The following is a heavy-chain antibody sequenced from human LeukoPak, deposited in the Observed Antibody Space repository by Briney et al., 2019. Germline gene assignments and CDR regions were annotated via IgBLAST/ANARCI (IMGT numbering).Heavy chain of an antibody. CDR1: GFTFSSYS. CDR3: ARDQAYCSSTSCYGPRDYYYYMDV. D-gene: IGHD2-2*01. Sequence: GGSLRLSCAASGFTFSSYSMNWVRQAPGKGLEWVSSISSSSSYIYYADSVKGRFTISRDNAKNSLYLQMNSLRAEDTAVYYCARDQAYCSSTSCYGPRDYYYYMDVWGKGTTVTVSS. J-gene: IGHJ6*03. V-gene: IGHV3-21*01. CDR2: ISSSSSYI.